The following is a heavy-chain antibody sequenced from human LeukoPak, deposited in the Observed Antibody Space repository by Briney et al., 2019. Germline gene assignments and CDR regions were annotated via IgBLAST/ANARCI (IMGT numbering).Heavy chain of an antibody. V-gene: IGHV4-34*01. CDR2: INHSGST. CDR3: ARAGGWLRPFDY. CDR1: GGSFSGYY. Sequence: SETLSLTCAVYGGSFSGYYWSWIRQPPGKGLEWIGEINHSGSTNYNPSLKSRVTISVDTSKNQFSLKLSSVTAADTAVYYCARAGGWLRPFDYWGRGTLVTVP. D-gene: IGHD5-12*01. J-gene: IGHJ4*02.